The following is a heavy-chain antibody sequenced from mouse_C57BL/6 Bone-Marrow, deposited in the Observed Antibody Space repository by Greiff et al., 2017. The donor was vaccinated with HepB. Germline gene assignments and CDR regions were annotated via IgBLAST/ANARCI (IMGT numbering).Heavy chain of an antibody. CDR3: ARHGLLYYFDY. CDR1: GFTFSSYT. CDR2: ISGGGGNT. D-gene: IGHD6-1*01. V-gene: IGHV5-9*04. J-gene: IGHJ2*01. Sequence: EVQRVESGGGLVKPGGSLKLSCAASGFTFSSYTMSWVRQTPEKRLEWVATISGGGGNTYYPDSVKGRVTISRDNAKNTLYLQMSSLRSEDTAVYYCARHGLLYYFDYWGQGTTLTVSS.